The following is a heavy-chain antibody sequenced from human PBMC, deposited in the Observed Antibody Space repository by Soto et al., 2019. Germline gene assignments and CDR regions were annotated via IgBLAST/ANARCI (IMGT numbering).Heavy chain of an antibody. J-gene: IGHJ6*02. D-gene: IGHD2-2*01. V-gene: IGHV1-18*01. CDR3: ARPSYCSSTSCDGYYGMDV. Sequence: QVQLVQSGAEVKKPGASVNVSCKASGYTFTSYGISWVRQAPGQGLEWMGWISAYNGNTNYAQKLQGRVTMTTDTSTSTAYMELRSLRSDDTAVYYCARPSYCSSTSCDGYYGMDVWGQGTTVTLSS. CDR1: GYTFTSYG. CDR2: ISAYNGNT.